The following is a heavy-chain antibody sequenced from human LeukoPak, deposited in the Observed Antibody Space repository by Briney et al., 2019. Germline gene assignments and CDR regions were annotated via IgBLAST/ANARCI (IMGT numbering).Heavy chain of an antibody. CDR2: IYPGDSDT. CDR3: ARLREGDYYLDF. CDR1: GYSFTNYW. V-gene: IGHV5-51*01. Sequence: GESLKISCKGSGYSFTNYWISWVRQMPGKGLAWMGIIYPGDSDTRYNPSFQGQVTISADKSISTAYLQWSSLKASDTAMYYCARLREGDYYLDFWGQGTLVSVSS. J-gene: IGHJ4*02. D-gene: IGHD4-17*01.